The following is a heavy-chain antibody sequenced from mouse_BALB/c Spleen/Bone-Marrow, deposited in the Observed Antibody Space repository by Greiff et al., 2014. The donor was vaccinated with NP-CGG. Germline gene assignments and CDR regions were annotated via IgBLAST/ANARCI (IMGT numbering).Heavy chain of an antibody. D-gene: IGHD2-3*01. V-gene: IGHV1-85*01. CDR1: GYTFTSYD. CDR3: AHDGLLPGMDY. J-gene: IGHJ4*01. CDR2: IFPGDNST. Sequence: VNVVESGAELVKPGASVKLSCKASGYTFTSYDINWVRQRPEQGLEWIGWIFPGDNSTKYSEKFKGKATLTTDKSSSTAYMQLSRLTSEDSAVYFCAHDGLLPGMDYWGQGTSVTVSS.